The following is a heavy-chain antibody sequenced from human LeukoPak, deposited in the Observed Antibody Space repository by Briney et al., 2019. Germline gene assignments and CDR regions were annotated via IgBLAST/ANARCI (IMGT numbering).Heavy chain of an antibody. CDR3: ASIVSDSYDQGE. CDR2: IIPIFGTA. V-gene: IGHV1-69*06. CDR1: GGTFSSYA. J-gene: IGHJ4*02. Sequence: SLKLSCTASGGTFSSYAISWVRQAPGQGLEWMGRIIPIFGTANYAQNFQGRVTVTADKSTSTAYMELSSLRSEDTAVYYCASIVSDSYDQGEWGQGTLVTVSS. D-gene: IGHD5-18*01.